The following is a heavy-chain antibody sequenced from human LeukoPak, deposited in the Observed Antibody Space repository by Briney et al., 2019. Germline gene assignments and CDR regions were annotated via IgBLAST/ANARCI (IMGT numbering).Heavy chain of an antibody. CDR2: IYYSGST. J-gene: IGHJ4*02. CDR3: ARARSSLAEFDY. V-gene: IGHV4-31*03. Sequence: SETLSLTCTVSGGSISSSSSYWTWIRQHPGKGLEWIGYIYYSGSTYYNPSLSSRVTLSLDTSKNQFSLKLSSVTAADTAVYYCARARSSLAEFDYWGQGTLVTVSS. D-gene: IGHD3-3*02. CDR1: GGSISSSSSY.